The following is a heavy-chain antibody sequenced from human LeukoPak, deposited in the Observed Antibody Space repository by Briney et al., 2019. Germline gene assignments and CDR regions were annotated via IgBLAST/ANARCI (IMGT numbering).Heavy chain of an antibody. D-gene: IGHD5-18*01. CDR2: IYSGGST. CDR3: ARGARGYSYGWPPFDY. Sequence: GGSLRLSCAASGFTVSSNYMSWVRQAPGKGLEWVSVIYSGGSTYYADSVKGRFTISRDNSKSTLYLQMNSLRAEDTAVYYCARGARGYSYGWPPFDYWGQGTLVTVSS. V-gene: IGHV3-66*01. CDR1: GFTVSSNY. J-gene: IGHJ4*02.